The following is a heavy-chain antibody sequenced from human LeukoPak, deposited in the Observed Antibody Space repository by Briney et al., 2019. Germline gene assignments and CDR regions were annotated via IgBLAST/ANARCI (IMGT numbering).Heavy chain of an antibody. J-gene: IGHJ4*02. Sequence: GASVKVSCKASGGTFSSYTISWVRQAPGQGLEWMGRIIPILGIANYAQKFQGRVTITADKSTSTAYTELSSLRSEDTAVYYCAGEDSSSDRFDYWGQGTLVTVSS. CDR3: AGEDSSSDRFDY. CDR1: GGTFSSYT. CDR2: IIPILGIA. D-gene: IGHD6-6*01. V-gene: IGHV1-69*02.